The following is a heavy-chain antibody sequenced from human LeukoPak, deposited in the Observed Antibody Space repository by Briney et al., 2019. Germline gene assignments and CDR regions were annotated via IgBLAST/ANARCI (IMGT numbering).Heavy chain of an antibody. CDR3: ARLGARGVNDAFDI. CDR2: IYYSGST. D-gene: IGHD2-8*01. V-gene: IGHV4-4*02. J-gene: IGHJ3*02. CDR1: GGSISSSNW. Sequence: PSGTLSLTCAVSGGSISSSNWWSWVRQPPGKGLEWIGSIYYSGSTYYNPSLKSRVTISVDTSKNQFSLKLSSVTAADTAVYYCARLGARGVNDAFDIWGQGTMVTVSS.